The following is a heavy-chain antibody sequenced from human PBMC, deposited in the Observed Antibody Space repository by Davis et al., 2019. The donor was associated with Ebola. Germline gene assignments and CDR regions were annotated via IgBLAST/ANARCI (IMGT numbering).Heavy chain of an antibody. CDR2: ISAYNGNT. V-gene: IGHV1-18*01. CDR1: RETLSSYT. D-gene: IGHD1-1*01. CDR3: ARAQFPTTSDH. Sequence: ASVKVSCKASRETLSSYTISWVRQAPGQGLEWMGWISAYNGNTNYAQKLQGRVTMTTDTSTSTAYMELRSLRSDDTAVYYCARAQFPTTSDHWGQGTLVTVSS. J-gene: IGHJ4*02.